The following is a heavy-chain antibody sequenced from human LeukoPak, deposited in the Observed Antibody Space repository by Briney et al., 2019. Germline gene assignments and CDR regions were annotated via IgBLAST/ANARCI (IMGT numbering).Heavy chain of an antibody. V-gene: IGHV4-39*01. CDR3: ARYRDFWSGYNGYYFDY. CDR2: IFYSGST. Sequence: NPSETLSLTCTVSGGSISSSSYYWGWIRQPPGKGLEWIGSIFYSGSTNYNPSLKSRVTISVDTSKNQFSLKLSSVTAADTAVYYCARYRDFWSGYNGYYFDYWGQGTLVTVSS. CDR1: GGSISSSSYY. J-gene: IGHJ4*02. D-gene: IGHD3-3*01.